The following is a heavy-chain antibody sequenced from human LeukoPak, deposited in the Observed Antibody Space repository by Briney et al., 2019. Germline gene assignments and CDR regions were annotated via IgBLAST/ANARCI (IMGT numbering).Heavy chain of an antibody. CDR2: ISGSGSST. D-gene: IGHD3-16*01. CDR1: GFTFTTYA. J-gene: IGHJ4*02. Sequence: PGGSLRLSCAASGFTFTTYAMSWVRQAPGKGLEWVSGISGSGSSTYYADSVKGRFTISRDNSKNTLYLQLNSLRVEDTAVYYCAKNSHYDYIWGATHWGQGTLLTASS. V-gene: IGHV3-23*01. CDR3: AKNSHYDYIWGATH.